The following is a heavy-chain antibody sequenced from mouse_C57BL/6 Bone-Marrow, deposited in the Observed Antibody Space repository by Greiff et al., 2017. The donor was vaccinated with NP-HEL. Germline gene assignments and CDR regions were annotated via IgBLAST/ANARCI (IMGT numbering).Heavy chain of an antibody. J-gene: IGHJ2*01. D-gene: IGHD1-1*02. V-gene: IGHV1-69*01. CDR3: ASGGFDYVDY. CDR1: GYTFTSYW. Sequence: QVQLQQPGAELVMPGASVKLSCKASGYTFTSYWMHWVKQRPGQGLEWIGEIDPSDSYTNYNQKFKGKSTLTVDKSSSTAYMQLSSLTSEDSAVDYCASGGFDYVDYWGQGTTLTVSS. CDR2: IDPSDSYT.